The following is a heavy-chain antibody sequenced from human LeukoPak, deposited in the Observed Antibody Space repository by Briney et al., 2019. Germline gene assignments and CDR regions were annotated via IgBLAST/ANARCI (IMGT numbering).Heavy chain of an antibody. Sequence: GASVKVSCMASGYTFTSYGISWVRQAPGQGLEWMGWISAYNGNTNYAQKLQGRVTMTTDTSTSTAYMELRSLRSDDTAVYYCARDRGDSSGYYPFDYWGQGTLVTVSS. CDR1: GYTFTSYG. J-gene: IGHJ4*02. CDR3: ARDRGDSSGYYPFDY. D-gene: IGHD3-22*01. CDR2: ISAYNGNT. V-gene: IGHV1-18*01.